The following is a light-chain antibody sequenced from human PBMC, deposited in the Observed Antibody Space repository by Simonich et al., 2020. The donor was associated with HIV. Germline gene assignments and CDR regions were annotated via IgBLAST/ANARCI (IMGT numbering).Light chain of an antibody. CDR1: QSVLYSSNNKDH. Sequence: DIVMTQSPDSLAVSLGERATINCKSSQSVLYSSNNKDHLAWYQQKPGQPPKLLIYWASTRDSGVPDRFSGSGSGTDFTLTISSLQAEDVAVYYCQQYYSIPPTFGQGTKLEIK. V-gene: IGKV4-1*01. CDR2: WAS. CDR3: QQYYSIPPT. J-gene: IGKJ1*01.